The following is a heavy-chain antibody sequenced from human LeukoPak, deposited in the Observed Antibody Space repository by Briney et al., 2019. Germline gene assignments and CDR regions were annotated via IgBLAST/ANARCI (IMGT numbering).Heavy chain of an antibody. Sequence: PGRSLRLSCAASGFTFSSYAMHWVRQAPGKGLEWVAVISYDGSNKYYADSVKGRFTTSRDNSKNTLYLQMNSLRAEDTAVYYCARGEGWGQGTLVTVSS. V-gene: IGHV3-30*04. CDR2: ISYDGSNK. CDR1: GFTFSSYA. CDR3: ARGEG. J-gene: IGHJ4*02.